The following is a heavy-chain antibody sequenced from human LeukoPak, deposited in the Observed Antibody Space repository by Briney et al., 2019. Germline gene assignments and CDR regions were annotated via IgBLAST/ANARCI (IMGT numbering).Heavy chain of an antibody. V-gene: IGHV4-59*01. CDR1: GGSISSYY. Sequence: TSETLSFTCTVSGGSISSYYWSWIRQPPGKGLEWIGYISDTGNTNYNPSLKSRVTMSVDTSKDQFSLKLSSVTAADTAVYSCARGVTMVQGYYYYMDVWGKGTTVTVSS. CDR3: ARGVTMVQGYYYYMDV. D-gene: IGHD3-10*01. J-gene: IGHJ6*03. CDR2: ISDTGNT.